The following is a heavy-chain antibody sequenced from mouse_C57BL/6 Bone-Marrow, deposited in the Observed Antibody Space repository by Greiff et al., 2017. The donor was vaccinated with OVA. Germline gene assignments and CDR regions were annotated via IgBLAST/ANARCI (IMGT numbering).Heavy chain of an antibody. J-gene: IGHJ4*01. CDR1: GYTFTDYY. CDR2: INPYNGGT. Sequence: EVQLQQSGPVLVKPGASVKMSCKASGYTFTDYYMNWVKQSHGKSLEWIGVINPYNGGTSYNQKFKGKATLTVDKSSSTAYMELNSLTSEDSAVYYCARSTTVVDSYAMDYWGQGTSVTVSS. D-gene: IGHD1-1*01. V-gene: IGHV1-19*01. CDR3: ARSTTVVDSYAMDY.